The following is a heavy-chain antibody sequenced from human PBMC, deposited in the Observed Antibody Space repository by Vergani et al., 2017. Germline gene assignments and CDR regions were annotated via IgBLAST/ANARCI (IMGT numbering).Heavy chain of an antibody. CDR2: IRYDGTKR. D-gene: IGHD2/OR15-2a*01. Sequence: VHLVESGGGLVQPGGSLRLSCIASGFTFRIYGMHWVRQAPGKGLEWVAFIRYDGTKRFYGDSVKGRFTISRDKSQNTVNLQMNSLRTEDTAVYFCANSVIAGNVGVAYFGMDVWGRGTTVTVSS. J-gene: IGHJ6*02. CDR1: GFTFRIYG. V-gene: IGHV3-30*02. CDR3: ANSVIAGNVGVAYFGMDV.